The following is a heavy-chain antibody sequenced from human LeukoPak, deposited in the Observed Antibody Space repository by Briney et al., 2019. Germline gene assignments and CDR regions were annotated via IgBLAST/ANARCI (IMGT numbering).Heavy chain of an antibody. D-gene: IGHD6-13*01. V-gene: IGHV3-30*07. Sequence: DSVKGRFTISRDNSKNTLYLQMNSLRAEDTAVYYCARDSSWPRDYWDYFDYWGQGTLVTVSS. CDR3: ARDSSWPRDYWDYFDY. J-gene: IGHJ4*02.